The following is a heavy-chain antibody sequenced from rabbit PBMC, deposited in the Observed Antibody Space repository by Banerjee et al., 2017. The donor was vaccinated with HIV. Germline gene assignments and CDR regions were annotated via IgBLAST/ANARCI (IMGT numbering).Heavy chain of an antibody. D-gene: IGHD7-1*01. CDR2: IYGGSGST. CDR3: ARGDGAYAGYDGL. CDR1: GFDFSSYYM. Sequence: QEQLKETGGGLVQPGGSLTLSCKASGFDFSSYYMSWVRQAPGKGLEWIGIIYGGSGSTDYASWAKGRFTISKTSSTTVTLQMTSLTAADTATYFCARGDGAYAGYDGLWGPGTLVTVS. V-gene: IGHV1S45*01. J-gene: IGHJ4*01.